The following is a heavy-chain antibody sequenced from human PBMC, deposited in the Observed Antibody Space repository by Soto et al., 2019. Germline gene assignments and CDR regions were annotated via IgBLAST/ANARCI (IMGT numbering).Heavy chain of an antibody. J-gene: IGHJ4*02. Sequence: EVQLLESGGGLVQPGGSLRLSCAASGFTFSDYGMSWVCQDPGKGLEWVSVISAGGGITSYAESVRGRFTISRDNSKNTLYLQMNSLGAEDTAVYFCASHRTSVTTPHAYWGQGTLVTVSS. CDR1: GFTFSDYG. D-gene: IGHD4-17*01. V-gene: IGHV3-23*01. CDR2: ISAGGGIT. CDR3: ASHRTSVTTPHAY.